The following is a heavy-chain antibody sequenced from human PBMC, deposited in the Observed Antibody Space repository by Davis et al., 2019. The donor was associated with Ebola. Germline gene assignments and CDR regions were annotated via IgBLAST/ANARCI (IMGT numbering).Heavy chain of an antibody. J-gene: IGHJ5*02. D-gene: IGHD2-2*01. CDR3: ASPGPLVPTAIGVGWFDP. CDR1: GGSFSASY. V-gene: IGHV4-34*01. Sequence: PSETLSLTCAVYGGSFSASYWSWIRQPPGKGLEWIGEINHSGLTNYNPSLKSRVTIFVDTSKHQFSMKLTSVTAADTAIYYCASPGPLVPTAIGVGWFDPWGQGVLVTVSS. CDR2: INHSGLT.